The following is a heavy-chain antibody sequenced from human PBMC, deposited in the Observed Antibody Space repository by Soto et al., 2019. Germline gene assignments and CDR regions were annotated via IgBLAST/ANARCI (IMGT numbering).Heavy chain of an antibody. D-gene: IGHD1-26*01. V-gene: IGHV1-18*01. CDR2: ISAYNGNT. Sequence: ASVKVSCKASGYTFTSYGISWVRQAPGQGLERMGWISAYNGNTNYAQKLQGRVTMTTDTSTSTAYMELRSLRSDDTAVYYCARVGISFVGATTGAFDIWGQGTMVTVSS. CDR3: ARVGISFVGATTGAFDI. J-gene: IGHJ3*02. CDR1: GYTFTSYG.